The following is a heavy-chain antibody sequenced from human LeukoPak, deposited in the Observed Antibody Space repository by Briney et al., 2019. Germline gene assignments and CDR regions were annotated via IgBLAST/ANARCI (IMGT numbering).Heavy chain of an antibody. V-gene: IGHV3-9*01. D-gene: IGHD6-6*01. CDR3: ARDPYYSSSSPYFDY. J-gene: IGHJ4*02. CDR2: ISWNSGNI. CDR1: GFTFDDYA. Sequence: GGSLRLSCAASGFTFDDYAMHWVRQVPGKGLEWVSGISWNSGNIEYADSVKGRFTISRDNAKKSLFLQMNSLRAEDTALYYCARDPYYSSSSPYFDYWGQGVLVTVSP.